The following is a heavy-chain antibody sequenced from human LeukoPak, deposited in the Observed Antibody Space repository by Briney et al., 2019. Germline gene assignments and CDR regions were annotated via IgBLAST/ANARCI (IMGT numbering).Heavy chain of an antibody. Sequence: GRSLRFSCAASGFTFDDYAMHWVRKAPGKGLEWVSGISWNSGSIGYADSVKGRFTISRDNAKNSLYLQMNSLRAEDTAVYYCARDRVAATAVDAFDIWGQGTMVTVPS. CDR2: ISWNSGSI. CDR1: GFTFDDYA. CDR3: ARDRVAATAVDAFDI. J-gene: IGHJ3*02. D-gene: IGHD2-15*01. V-gene: IGHV3-9*01.